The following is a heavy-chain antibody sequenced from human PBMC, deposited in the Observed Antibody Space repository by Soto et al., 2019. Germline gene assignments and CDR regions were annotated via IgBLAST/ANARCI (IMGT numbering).Heavy chain of an antibody. CDR2: IVVGSGNT. V-gene: IGHV1-58*01. CDR3: AADPFPYDSSGPPFDY. Sequence: ASVKVSCKASGFTFTSSAVQWVRQARGQRLEWIGWIVVGSGNTNYAQKFQERVTITRDMSTSTAYMELSSLRSEDTAVYYCAADPFPYDSSGPPFDYWGQGTLVTVSS. CDR1: GFTFTSSA. D-gene: IGHD3-22*01. J-gene: IGHJ4*02.